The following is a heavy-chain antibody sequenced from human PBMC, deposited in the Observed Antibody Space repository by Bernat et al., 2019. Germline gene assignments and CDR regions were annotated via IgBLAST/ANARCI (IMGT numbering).Heavy chain of an antibody. CDR3: ARDTTGTTPSWYFDL. Sequence: EVRLLDSGGGWVQPGGSLRLPCPASGFTFIAYTMNWVGQAQGRGLEWVSSISSSSSYIYYADSVKGRFTISRDNAKNSLYLQMNSLRAEDTAVYYCARDTTGTTPSWYFDLWGRGTLVTVSS. V-gene: IGHV3-21*01. J-gene: IGHJ2*01. CDR1: GFTFIAYT. D-gene: IGHD1-1*01. CDR2: ISSSSSYI.